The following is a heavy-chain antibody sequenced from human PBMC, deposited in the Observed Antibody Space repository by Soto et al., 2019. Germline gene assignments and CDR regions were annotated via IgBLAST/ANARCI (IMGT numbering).Heavy chain of an antibody. D-gene: IGHD4-17*01. CDR2: INHSGST. Sequence: SETLSLTCAVYGGSFSGYYWSWIRQPPGKGLEWIEEINHSGSTNYNPSLKSRVTISVDTSKNQFSLKLSSVTAADTAVYYCAARLRWFDPWGQGTLVTVSS. J-gene: IGHJ5*02. CDR1: GGSFSGYY. V-gene: IGHV4-34*01. CDR3: AARLRWFDP.